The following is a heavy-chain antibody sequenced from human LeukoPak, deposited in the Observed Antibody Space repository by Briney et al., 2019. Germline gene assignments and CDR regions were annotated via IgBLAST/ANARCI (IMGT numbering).Heavy chain of an antibody. CDR2: IKQDGSEK. CDR3: ARGPDTASHFDY. J-gene: IGHJ4*02. Sequence: PGGSLRLSCAASGFTFSSYTMNWVRQAPGKGLEWVANIKQDGSEKYYVDSVKGRFTISRDNAKNSLYLQMNSLRAEDTAVYYCARGPDTASHFDYWGQGTLVTVSS. D-gene: IGHD5-18*01. V-gene: IGHV3-7*01. CDR1: GFTFSSYT.